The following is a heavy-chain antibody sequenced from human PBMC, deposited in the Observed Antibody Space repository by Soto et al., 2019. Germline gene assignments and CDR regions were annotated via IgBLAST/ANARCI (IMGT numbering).Heavy chain of an antibody. CDR2: ISYDGSNK. CDR1: GFTFSSYA. Sequence: GGSLRLSCAASGFTFSSYAMHWVRQAPGKGLEWVAVISYDGSNKYYADSVKGRFTISRDNSKNTLYLQMNSLRDEDTAVYYCARGRYYDSSGYYYWFDPWGQGTLVTVSS. V-gene: IGHV3-30*04. D-gene: IGHD3-22*01. CDR3: ARGRYYDSSGYYYWFDP. J-gene: IGHJ5*02.